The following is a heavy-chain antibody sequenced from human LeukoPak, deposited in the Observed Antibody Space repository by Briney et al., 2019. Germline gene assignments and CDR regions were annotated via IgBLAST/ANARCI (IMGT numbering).Heavy chain of an antibody. CDR3: ARDDYGFDY. CDR2: VSYTGST. J-gene: IGHJ4*02. V-gene: IGHV4-39*07. CDR1: GDSISSSNYY. D-gene: IGHD4-17*01. Sequence: SETLSLTCTVSGDSISSSNYYWGWIRQPPGKGLEWIGSVSYTGSTYYNPSLKSRVTISVDTSKNQFSLKLSSVTAADTAVYYCARDDYGFDYWGQGTLVTASS.